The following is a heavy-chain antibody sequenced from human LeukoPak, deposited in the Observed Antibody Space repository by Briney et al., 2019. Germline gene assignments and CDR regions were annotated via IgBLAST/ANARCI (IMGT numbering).Heavy chain of an antibody. CDR3: ARELELRIFDY. J-gene: IGHJ4*02. CDR2: MNPYSGNT. V-gene: IGHV1-8*01. D-gene: IGHD1-7*01. CDR1: GYTFNSHD. Sequence: GASVKVSCKASGYTFNSHDINWVRQATGQGLEWMGWMNPYSGNTGYAQKFQGRVTMTRDTSISTAYMELSRLRSDDTAVYYCARELELRIFDYWGQGTLVTVSS.